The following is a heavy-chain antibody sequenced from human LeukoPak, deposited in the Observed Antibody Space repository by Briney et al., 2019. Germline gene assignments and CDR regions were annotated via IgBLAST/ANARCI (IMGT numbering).Heavy chain of an antibody. CDR3: ARLPGGDSSSVVAFDI. Sequence: SETLSLTCAGSGGSTSTYYWSWIRQPAGKGLEWIGRIYTSGSTNYNPSLKSRVTMSVDTSKNQFSLNLRSVTPADTAVCYCARLPGGDSSSVVAFDIWGQGTMVTVSS. CDR2: IYTSGST. CDR1: GGSTSTYY. D-gene: IGHD2-21*02. J-gene: IGHJ3*02. V-gene: IGHV4-4*07.